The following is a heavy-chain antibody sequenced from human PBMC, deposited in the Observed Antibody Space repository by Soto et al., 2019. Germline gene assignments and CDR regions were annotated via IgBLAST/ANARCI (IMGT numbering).Heavy chain of an antibody. Sequence: GGSLRLSCETSGFTFSSHGMHWIRQAPGKGLEWVAGIHFDGSKKYYPDSVKGRFTISRDDSMNTLFLQMNSLRAEDTAIYFCARDRSYASFDFWGQGTLVTVSS. CDR1: GFTFSSHG. CDR2: IHFDGSKK. D-gene: IGHD3-16*01. CDR3: ARDRSYASFDF. J-gene: IGHJ4*02. V-gene: IGHV3-33*01.